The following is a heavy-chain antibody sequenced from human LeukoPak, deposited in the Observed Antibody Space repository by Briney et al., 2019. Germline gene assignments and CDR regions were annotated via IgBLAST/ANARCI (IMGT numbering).Heavy chain of an antibody. CDR3: AKSQRNDQQVVQRIDY. J-gene: IGHJ4*02. D-gene: IGHD2-2*01. CDR2: ISGSGHTT. CDR1: RFTFSTYA. Sequence: GGSLRLSCTASRFTFSTYAMSWVRQAPGKGLEWVSSISGSGHTTYYTGSVKGRFTISRDNSKNALYLQMSSLRAEDTAVYYCAKSQRNDQQVVQRIDYWGQGTLVTVSS. V-gene: IGHV3-23*01.